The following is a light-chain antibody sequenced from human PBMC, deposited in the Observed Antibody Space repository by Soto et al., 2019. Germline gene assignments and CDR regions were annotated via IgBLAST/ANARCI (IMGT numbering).Light chain of an antibody. CDR2: DVT. J-gene: IGLJ2*01. CDR1: SSDVGGYNY. Sequence: QSALTQPPSASGSPGQSVTISCTGTSSDVGGYNYVSWYQQHPGKAPKPMIYDVTKRPSGVPDRFSGSKSGNTASLTVSGLQAEDEADYYCSSYAGSNNFVVFGGGTKLTVL. V-gene: IGLV2-8*01. CDR3: SSYAGSNNFVV.